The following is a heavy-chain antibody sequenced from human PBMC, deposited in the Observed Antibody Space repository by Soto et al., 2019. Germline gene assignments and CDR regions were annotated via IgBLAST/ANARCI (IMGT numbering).Heavy chain of an antibody. Sequence: EVQLLESGGGLVQPGGSLRLSCAASGFTFSTYAMSWVRQAPGKGLECVSGISGSGGSTYYADSVKGRFTISRDNSKSTLYLQVISLRAEDTALYYCAKDMYYYGSDGALFDYGGQGTLVTGSS. J-gene: IGHJ4*02. CDR2: ISGSGGST. CDR3: AKDMYYYGSDGALFDY. CDR1: GFTFSTYA. D-gene: IGHD3-10*01. V-gene: IGHV3-23*01.